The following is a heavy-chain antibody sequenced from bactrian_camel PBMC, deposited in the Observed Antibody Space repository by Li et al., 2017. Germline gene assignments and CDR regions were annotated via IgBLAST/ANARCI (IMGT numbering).Heavy chain of an antibody. CDR3: AKETGSYYDEWDY. CDR1: EYLYRANC. Sequence: HVQLVESGGGSVQAGGSLRLSCAASEYLYRANCMGWFRQAPGKGLEWVSSITGGTSTYYADSVKGRFTISKDNAKNTLYLDLNSLRTEDTAMYYCAKETGSYYDEWDYWGQGTQVTVS. V-gene: IGHV3S1*01. CDR2: ITGGTST. D-gene: IGHD2*01. J-gene: IGHJ4*01.